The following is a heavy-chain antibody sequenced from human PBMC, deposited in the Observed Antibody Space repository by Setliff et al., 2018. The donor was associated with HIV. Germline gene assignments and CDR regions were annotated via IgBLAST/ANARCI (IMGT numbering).Heavy chain of an antibody. V-gene: IGHV4-39*01. CDR2: VYYSGST. J-gene: IGHJ1*01. CDR1: GGSITSSISDATYY. CDR3: ARHEYYYDRSGYYGMNKPYLQH. Sequence: SETLSLTCTVSGGSITSSISDATYYWGWIRQPPGKGLEWIGSVYYSGSTYYNPSLKSRVTISVDTSKNQFSLKLSSVTAADTAVYYCARHEYYYDRSGYYGMNKPYLQHWGQGTLVTAPQ. D-gene: IGHD3-22*01.